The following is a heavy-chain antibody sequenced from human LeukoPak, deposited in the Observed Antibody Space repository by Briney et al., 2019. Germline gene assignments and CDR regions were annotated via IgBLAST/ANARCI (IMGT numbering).Heavy chain of an antibody. V-gene: IGHV3-23*01. CDR3: ARDVRGSDSTGYYYGYFDY. J-gene: IGHJ4*02. Sequence: GGSLRLSCAASGFTFSSYAMSWVRQAPGKGLEWVSAISGSGGSTYYADSVKGRFTISRDNSKNTLYLQMNSLRAEDTAVYYCARDVRGSDSTGYYYGYFDYWGQGTLVTVSS. CDR1: GFTFSSYA. D-gene: IGHD3-22*01. CDR2: ISGSGGST.